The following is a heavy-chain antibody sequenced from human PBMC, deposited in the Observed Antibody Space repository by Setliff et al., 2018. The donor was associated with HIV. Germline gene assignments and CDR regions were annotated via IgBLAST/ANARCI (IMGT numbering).Heavy chain of an antibody. J-gene: IGHJ4*02. CDR2: IYYSGET. CDR3: ARRPIKGYGPFDS. V-gene: IGHV4-59*08. CDR1: GGSINNYF. D-gene: IGHD2-15*01. Sequence: SETLSLTCTVSGGSINNYFWSWIRQSPGRGLEWIGYIYYSGETNYNPSLKSRVTFSVDTSKNQFSLKLTSVTAADTAVYYCARRPIKGYGPFDSWGPGTLVTVSS.